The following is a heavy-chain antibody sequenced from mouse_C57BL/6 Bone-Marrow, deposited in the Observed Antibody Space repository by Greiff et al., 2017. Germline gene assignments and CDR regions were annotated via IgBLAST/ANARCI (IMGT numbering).Heavy chain of an antibody. J-gene: IGHJ3*01. Sequence: EVQGVESGGGLVQPGGSLKLYCAASGFTFSDYYMYWVRQTPEKRLEWVAYISNGGGSHYYPDTVKGRFTIARDNAKNSLYLQMSRLNSDDTAMYYLSRHRRAGALAYWVQGTLVTVAA. CDR2: ISNGGGSH. CDR3: SRHRRAGALAY. D-gene: IGHD3-3*01. V-gene: IGHV5-12*01. CDR1: GFTFSDYY.